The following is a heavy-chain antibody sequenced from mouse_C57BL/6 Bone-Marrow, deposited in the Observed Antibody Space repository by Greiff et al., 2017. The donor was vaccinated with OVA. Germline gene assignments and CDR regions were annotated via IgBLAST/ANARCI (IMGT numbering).Heavy chain of an antibody. CDR1: GYTFTSYW. J-gene: IGHJ1*03. V-gene: IGHV1-52*01. CDR3: ARDYYGSSDWYFDV. Sequence: VQLQQPGAELVRPGSSVKLSCKASGYTFTSYWMHWVKQRPIQGLEWIGNIDPSDSETNYNQKFKDKATLTVDKSSSTAYMQLSSLTSEDSAVYYCARDYYGSSDWYFDVWGTGTTVTVSS. CDR2: IDPSDSET. D-gene: IGHD1-1*01.